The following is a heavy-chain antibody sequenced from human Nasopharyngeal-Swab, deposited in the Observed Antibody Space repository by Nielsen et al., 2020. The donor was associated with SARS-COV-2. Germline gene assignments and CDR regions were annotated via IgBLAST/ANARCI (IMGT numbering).Heavy chain of an antibody. CDR2: IHHSGSA. D-gene: IGHD1-14*01. CDR1: GGSVSNDDW. V-gene: IGHV4-4*02. CDR3: ARVGNWNHRRPFDY. Sequence: SETLSLTCPVSGGSVSNDDWWTWVRQPPGKGLEWIGEIHHSGSANYNPSLKSRVTMSVDKSKNQFSLKLSSLTAADTAVYYCARVGNWNHRRPFDYWGQGTLVTVSS. J-gene: IGHJ4*02.